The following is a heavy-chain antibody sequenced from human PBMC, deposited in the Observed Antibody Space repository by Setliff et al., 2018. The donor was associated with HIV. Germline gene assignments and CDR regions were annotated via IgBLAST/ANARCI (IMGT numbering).Heavy chain of an antibody. V-gene: IGHV3-48*04. J-gene: IGHJ3*01. D-gene: IGHD3-3*01. CDR1: GFTFNIYA. CDR3: ARGNFGAAIRLQAFDL. Sequence: GGSLRLSCAASGFTFNIYAMNWVRQVPGKGLEWVSHITSGSSTIYYADSVKGRFTISRDNAKNSLYLQMNSLRAEDTAVYYCARGNFGAAIRLQAFDLWGRGTKVTVSS. CDR2: ITSGSSTI.